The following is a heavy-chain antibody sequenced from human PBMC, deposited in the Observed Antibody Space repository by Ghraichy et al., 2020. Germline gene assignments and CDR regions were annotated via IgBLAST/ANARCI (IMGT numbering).Heavy chain of an antibody. CDR1: GFIFSNYA. Sequence: GGSLRLSCSASGFIFSNYAMSWVRQAPGKGLEWVPAIKSNGNDTHYADSVKGRFTISRDNSKNTLYLQMNSLRAEDTAVYYCARGVWDSSGYYSFDDWAQGTLVTVPS. J-gene: IGHJ4*02. V-gene: IGHV3-23*01. D-gene: IGHD3-22*01. CDR3: ARGVWDSSGYYSFDD. CDR2: IKSNGNDT.